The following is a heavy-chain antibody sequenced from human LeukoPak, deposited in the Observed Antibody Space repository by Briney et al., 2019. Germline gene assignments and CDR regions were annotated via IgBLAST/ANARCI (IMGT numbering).Heavy chain of an antibody. D-gene: IGHD5-24*01. V-gene: IGHV3-74*03. J-gene: IGHJ4*02. CDR2: INGDGGTT. Sequence: GGSLRLSCADSGFTFSSYWMHWVRQAPGKGLVWVSHINGDGGTTTYADSVKGRFTISRDNAKNTLYLQMNSLRAEDTAVFYCARSNNYGFDYWGQGTLVTVSS. CDR1: GFTFSSYW. CDR3: ARSNNYGFDY.